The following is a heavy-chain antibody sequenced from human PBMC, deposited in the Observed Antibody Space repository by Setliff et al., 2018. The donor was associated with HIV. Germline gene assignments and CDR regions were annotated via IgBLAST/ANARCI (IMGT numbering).Heavy chain of an antibody. CDR2: IIPFFRTT. J-gene: IGHJ4*02. V-gene: IGHV1-69*13. D-gene: IGHD6-19*01. CDR3: VTAQWAVVLPAPRETHFES. CDR1: GGTFSTYS. Sequence: GASVKVSCKASGGTFSTYSMNWVRQAPGQGLEWMGGIIPFFRTTNYAQKFQGRVTITADYSTDTAQIELRSLRSDDTAVYYCVTAQWAVVLPAPRETHFESWGQGTLVTVSS.